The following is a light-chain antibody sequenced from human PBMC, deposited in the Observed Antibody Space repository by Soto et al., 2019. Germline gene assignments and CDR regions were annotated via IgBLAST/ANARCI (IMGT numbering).Light chain of an antibody. Sequence: QSALTQPASVSGSPGQSITISCTGPSSDVGGYDYVSWYQQHPGKAPKLMIYGVSNRPSGVSNRFSGSKSGNTASLTISGLQAEDEADYYCSSYTSSNTLYVFATGTKVTVL. CDR2: GVS. CDR1: SSDVGGYDY. V-gene: IGLV2-14*01. J-gene: IGLJ1*01. CDR3: SSYTSSNTLYV.